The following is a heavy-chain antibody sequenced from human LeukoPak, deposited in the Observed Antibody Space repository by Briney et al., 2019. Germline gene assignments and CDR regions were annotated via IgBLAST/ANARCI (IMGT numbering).Heavy chain of an antibody. CDR2: IRSSGSGSST. D-gene: IGHD6-13*01. Sequence: GSLRLSCAASGFTFSNYAMNWVRQAPGKGLEWVSVIRSSGSGSSTYYADSVKGRFTISRDSSKNTLYLQMNSLRAEDTAVYYCARDRIEQQRTLGRSTNYYSYYYMDVWGKGTTVTVSS. CDR1: GFTFSNYA. CDR3: ARDRIEQQRTLGRSTNYYSYYYMDV. V-gene: IGHV3-23*01. J-gene: IGHJ6*03.